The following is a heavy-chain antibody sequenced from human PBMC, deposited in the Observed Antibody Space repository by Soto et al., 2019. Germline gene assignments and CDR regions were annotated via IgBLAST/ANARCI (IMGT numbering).Heavy chain of an antibody. CDR3: WWTGAVVVVAAYFDY. D-gene: IGHD2-15*01. V-gene: IGHV1-69*02. CDR1: GGTFSSYT. CDR2: IIPILGIA. Sequence: QVQLVQSGAEVKKPGSSVKVSCKASGGTFSSYTISWVRQAPGQGLEWMGRIIPILGIANYAQKFQGGVTINADKSTITAYMGLSSLRSDDTAVYYSWWTGAVVVVAAYFDYRGQGPLVTVSS. J-gene: IGHJ4*02.